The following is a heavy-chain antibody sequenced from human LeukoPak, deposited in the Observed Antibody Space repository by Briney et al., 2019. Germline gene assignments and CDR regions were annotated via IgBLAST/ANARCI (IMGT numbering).Heavy chain of an antibody. Sequence: GGSLRLSCAASGFTFSSNWMSWVRQAPGKGLEWVGNIKQDGSEIFYVDSVKGRFTISRDNAKNSLYLQMNSLRDEDTAVYYCARDNTYSSPYHFDYWGQGTLVTVSS. CDR1: GFTFSSNW. CDR3: ARDNTYSSPYHFDY. CDR2: IKQDGSEI. V-gene: IGHV3-7*01. D-gene: IGHD6-13*01. J-gene: IGHJ4*02.